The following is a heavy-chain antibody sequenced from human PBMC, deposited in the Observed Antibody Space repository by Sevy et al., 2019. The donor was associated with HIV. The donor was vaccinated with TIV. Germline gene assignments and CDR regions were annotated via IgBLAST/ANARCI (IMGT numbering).Heavy chain of an antibody. Sequence: GGSLRLSCAASGFTFSSHWMQWVRQAPGKGLVWVSRLNYDGSYTNYASSVKGRFPISRENAKSTLYLQMNSLRAEDTALYYCARSKVGVGDAFDIWGQGTMVTVSS. CDR2: LNYDGSYT. CDR1: GFTFSSHW. CDR3: ARSKVGVGDAFDI. D-gene: IGHD3-16*01. V-gene: IGHV3-74*01. J-gene: IGHJ3*02.